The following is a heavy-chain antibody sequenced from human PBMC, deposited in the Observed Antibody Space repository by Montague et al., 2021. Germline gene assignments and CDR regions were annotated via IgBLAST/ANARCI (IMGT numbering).Heavy chain of an antibody. CDR3: ARYLHTSKYSGSHYLSRQYGMDV. V-gene: IGHV4-34*01. Sequence: SETLSLTYAAYGGSFSGHYWSWIRQPPGKGLEWIGEINHSGSTNYNPSLKSRVTMSVDTSKNQFSLNLSSVTAADTAVYYCARYLHTSKYSGSHYLSRQYGMDVWGQGTTVPVSS. CDR2: INHSGST. J-gene: IGHJ6*02. CDR1: GGSFSGHY. D-gene: IGHD1-26*01.